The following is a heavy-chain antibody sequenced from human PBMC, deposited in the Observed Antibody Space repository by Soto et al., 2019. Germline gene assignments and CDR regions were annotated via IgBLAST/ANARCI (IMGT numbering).Heavy chain of an antibody. CDR3: ARLNTAMVTLNYYYGMDV. D-gene: IGHD5-18*01. CDR1: GYSFTSYW. V-gene: IGHV5-51*01. Sequence: GESLKISCKGSGYSFTSYWIGWVRQMPGKGLEWMGIIYPGDSDTRYSPSFQGQVTISADKSISTAYLQWSSLKASDTAMYYCARLNTAMVTLNYYYGMDVWGQGTTVTAP. CDR2: IYPGDSDT. J-gene: IGHJ6*02.